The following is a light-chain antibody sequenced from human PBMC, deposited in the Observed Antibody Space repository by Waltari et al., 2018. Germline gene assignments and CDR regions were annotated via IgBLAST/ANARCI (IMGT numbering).Light chain of an antibody. J-gene: IGKJ4*01. CDR3: QPYCITPQSLT. V-gene: IGKV3-20*01. CDR2: DAS. Sequence: EIVLKQYPATLSLSHGERVTASSRASQSVRSNYLSWYQHKPDQAPRLLIYDASVRATGIPVRFSVIGSGTDFTLTISRLEPEDVAVYNCQPYCITPQSLTFGGGTNIEIK. CDR1: QSVRSNY.